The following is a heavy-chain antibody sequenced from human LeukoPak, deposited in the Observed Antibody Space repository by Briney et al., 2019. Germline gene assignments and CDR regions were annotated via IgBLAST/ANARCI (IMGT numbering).Heavy chain of an antibody. Sequence: ASVKVSCKASGYTFTRYYMHWVRQAPGQGLEWMGVINPSADSRSYAQKFQGRVTMTRDTSTSTVYMELSSLRSEDTAVYYCARYIFPPDYGGNPDSAFDIWGQGTMVTVSS. D-gene: IGHD4-23*01. V-gene: IGHV1-46*01. J-gene: IGHJ3*02. CDR3: ARYIFPPDYGGNPDSAFDI. CDR2: INPSADSR. CDR1: GYTFTRYY.